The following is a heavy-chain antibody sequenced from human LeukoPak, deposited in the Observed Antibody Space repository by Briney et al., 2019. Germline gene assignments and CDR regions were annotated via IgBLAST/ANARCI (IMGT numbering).Heavy chain of an antibody. Sequence: SETLSLTCTVSGGSISSYYWSWIRQPPGKGLERIGYIYYSGSTNYNPSLKSRVTISVDTSKNQFSLKLSSVTAADTAVYYCARDSGTGMDVWGQGTTVTVSS. J-gene: IGHJ6*02. CDR2: IYYSGST. V-gene: IGHV4-59*01. CDR3: ARDSGTGMDV. CDR1: GGSISSYY. D-gene: IGHD1-1*01.